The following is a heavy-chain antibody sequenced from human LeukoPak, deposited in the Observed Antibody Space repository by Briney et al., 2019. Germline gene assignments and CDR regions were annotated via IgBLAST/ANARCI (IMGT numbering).Heavy chain of an antibody. V-gene: IGHV1-2*06. CDR3: ARDYYDSSGYYYESPEYFQH. J-gene: IGHJ1*01. Sequence: ASVKVSCKASGYTFTGYYMHWVRQAPGQGLEWMGRINPNSGGTNYAQKFQGRVTMTWDTSISTAYMELSRLRSDDTAVYYCARDYYDSSGYYYESPEYFQHWGQGTLVTVSS. CDR1: GYTFTGYY. D-gene: IGHD3-22*01. CDR2: INPNSGGT.